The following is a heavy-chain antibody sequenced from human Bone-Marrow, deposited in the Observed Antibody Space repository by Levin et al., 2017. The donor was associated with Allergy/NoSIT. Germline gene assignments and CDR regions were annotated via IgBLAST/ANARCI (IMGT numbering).Heavy chain of an antibody. D-gene: IGHD3-3*01. CDR1: GFSISDYY. Sequence: QSGGSLRLSCAASGFSISDYYMSWVRQPPGKGLEWVAHIKEDGSEKYYVDSVKGRFTISRDNAESSVHLQMDSLRAEDTAVYYCARSWSGHEENHWGQGTLVTVSS. CDR2: IKEDGSEK. CDR3: ARSWSGHEENH. V-gene: IGHV3-7*01. J-gene: IGHJ5*02.